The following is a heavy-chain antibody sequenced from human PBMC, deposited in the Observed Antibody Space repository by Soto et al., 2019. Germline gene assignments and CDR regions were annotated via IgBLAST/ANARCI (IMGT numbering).Heavy chain of an antibody. CDR1: GVSIHNSHSF. J-gene: IGHJ5*02. V-gene: IGHV4-39*02. CDR2: VYHSGGS. Sequence: SETLSLTCAVSGVSIHNSHSFWGWIRHPPGKGLEFIGSVYHSGGSYYNPSLKGRVTISVDTSNNQISLRVNSVTAADTAVYYCGRVVEGATRHTDSDSWGQGMLVTVSS. D-gene: IGHD2-15*01. CDR3: GRVVEGATRHTDSDS.